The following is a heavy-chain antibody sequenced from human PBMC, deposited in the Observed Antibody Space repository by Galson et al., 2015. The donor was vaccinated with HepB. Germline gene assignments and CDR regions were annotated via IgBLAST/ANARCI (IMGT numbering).Heavy chain of an antibody. CDR3: ARDLVAVAVADY. D-gene: IGHD6-19*01. CDR1: GFTFSSYW. J-gene: IGHJ4*02. CDR2: IKQDGSEK. V-gene: IGHV3-7*03. Sequence: SLRLSCAASGFTFSSYWMSWVRQAPGKGLEWVANIKQDGSEKYYVDSVKGRFTISRDNAKNSLYLQMNCLRAEDTAVYYCARDLVAVAVADYWGQGTLVTVSS.